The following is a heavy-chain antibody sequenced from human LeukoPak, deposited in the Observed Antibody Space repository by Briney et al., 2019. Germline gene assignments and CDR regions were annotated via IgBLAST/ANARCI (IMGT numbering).Heavy chain of an antibody. CDR2: ISTNAGNT. CDR3: VKALRSSGRSPLDY. V-gene: IGHV3-23*01. CDR1: GFTFSNYA. D-gene: IGHD6-19*01. J-gene: IGHJ4*02. Sequence: PGGSLRLSCATSGFTFSNYAMSWVRQAPGKGLEWVSVISTNAGNTYYADSVKGRFTISRDNSKNTLYLQMNSLRAEDTAVYYCVKALRSSGRSPLDYWGQGTLVTVSS.